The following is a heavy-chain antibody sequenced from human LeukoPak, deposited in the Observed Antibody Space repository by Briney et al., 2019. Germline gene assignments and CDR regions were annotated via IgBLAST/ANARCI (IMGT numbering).Heavy chain of an antibody. CDR3: ARGGAADY. CDR1: GFTFSSYE. J-gene: IGHJ4*02. D-gene: IGHD1-26*01. Sequence: QAGGSLRLSCAASGFTFSSYEMNWVRQVPGKGLEWVSYISNTGTTIYYADSVKGRFTISRDNAKNSLYLQMNSLRAEDTAAYYCARGGAADYWGQGTLVTVSS. V-gene: IGHV3-48*03. CDR2: ISNTGTTI.